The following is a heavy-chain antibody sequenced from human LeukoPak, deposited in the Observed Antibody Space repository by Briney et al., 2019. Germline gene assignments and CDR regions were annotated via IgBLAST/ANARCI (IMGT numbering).Heavy chain of an antibody. CDR1: GGSISSNTHY. CDR2: FSYSGST. Sequence: SETLSLTCTVSGGSISSNTHYWGWIRQPPGKGLEWIGSFSYSGSTYYNPSLKSRVTISVDTSKNQFSLKLTSVTAADTAVYYCARHGSLSVTGTRWFDPWGQGTLVTVSS. CDR3: ARHGSLSVTGTRWFDP. J-gene: IGHJ5*02. D-gene: IGHD6-19*01. V-gene: IGHV4-39*01.